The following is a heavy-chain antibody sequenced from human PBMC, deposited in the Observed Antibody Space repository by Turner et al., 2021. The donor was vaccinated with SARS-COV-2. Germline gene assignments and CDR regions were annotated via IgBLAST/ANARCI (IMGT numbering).Heavy chain of an antibody. CDR2: IKTDGSSK. J-gene: IGHJ5*01. V-gene: IGHV3-7*01. Sequence: EVQLVESGGGLVQSGGSLSLSCAAPGFTFSDYWMGWVRQAPGKGLEWVANIKTDGSSKYYVDSVKDRFTTSRDNAKNSLYLQMYSLRAEDTAVYYCVRHGSWNFDSWGQGTLVTVSS. CDR3: VRHGSWNFDS. CDR1: GFTFSDYW. D-gene: IGHD1-1*01.